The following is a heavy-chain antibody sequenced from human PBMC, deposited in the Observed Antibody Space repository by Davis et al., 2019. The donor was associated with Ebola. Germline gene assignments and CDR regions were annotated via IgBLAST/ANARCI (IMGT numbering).Heavy chain of an antibody. Sequence: AASVKVSCKASGYTFTGYYMHWVRQAPGQGLEWMGRINPNSGGTDYAQKFQGRVTMTTDTSTSTAYMELRSLRSDGTAVYYCATDLGDSSGPSGWGQGTLVTVSS. CDR1: GYTFTGYY. CDR3: ATDLGDSSGPSG. V-gene: IGHV1-2*06. D-gene: IGHD3-22*01. CDR2: INPNSGGT. J-gene: IGHJ4*02.